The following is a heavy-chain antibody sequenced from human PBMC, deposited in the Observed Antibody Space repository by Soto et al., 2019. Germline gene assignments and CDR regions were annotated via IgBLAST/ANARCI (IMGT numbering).Heavy chain of an antibody. J-gene: IGHJ4*02. CDR1: GFTFSSYW. CDR3: ARGGVVVVAATVYDY. Sequence: PGGSLRLSCAASGFTFSSYWMSWVRQAPGKGLEWVANIKQDGSEKYYVDSVKGRFTISRDNAKNSLYLQMNSLRAEDTAVYYCARGGVVVVAATVYDYWGQGTLVTVSS. CDR2: IKQDGSEK. D-gene: IGHD2-15*01. V-gene: IGHV3-7*01.